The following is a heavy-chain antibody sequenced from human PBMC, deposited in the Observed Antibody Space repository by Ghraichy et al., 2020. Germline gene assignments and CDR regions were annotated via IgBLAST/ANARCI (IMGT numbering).Heavy chain of an antibody. CDR2: ISSSGTTI. V-gene: IGHV3-11*01. Sequence: LSLTCAASGFTFSDYYMSWIRQVPGKGLEWVSYISSSGTTIYYADSVKGRFTISRDNAKNSLYLQMNSLRAEDTAVYYCARDGTRYCSSTSCYSGYYYYGMDVWGQGTTVTVSS. CDR1: GFTFSDYY. D-gene: IGHD2-2*02. J-gene: IGHJ6*02. CDR3: ARDGTRYCSSTSCYSGYYYYGMDV.